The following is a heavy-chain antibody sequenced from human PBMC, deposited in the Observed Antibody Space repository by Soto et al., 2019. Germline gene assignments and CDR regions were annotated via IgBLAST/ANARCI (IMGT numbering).Heavy chain of an antibody. CDR1: GFTFSSYA. D-gene: IGHD2-2*02. J-gene: IGHJ2*01. V-gene: IGHV3-23*01. Sequence: GGSLRLSCAASGFTFSSYAMSWVRQAPGKGLEWVSAISGSGGSTYYADSVKGRFTISRDNSKNTLYLQMNSLRAEDTAVYYCAKSGDRGYCSSTSCYNWYFDLWGRGTLVTVSS. CDR2: ISGSGGST. CDR3: AKSGDRGYCSSTSCYNWYFDL.